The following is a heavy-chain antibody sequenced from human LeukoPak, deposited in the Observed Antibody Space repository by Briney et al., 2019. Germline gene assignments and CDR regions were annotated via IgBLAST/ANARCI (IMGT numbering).Heavy chain of an antibody. D-gene: IGHD3-10*01. Sequence: GGSLRLSCAASGFIFSNYWMHWVRQVPGKGLVWVSRINDLGTSTNYADSVRGRFTISRDDAKNTLYLQMNSLRAEDTAVYYCARGGGAYYFDYWGRGTLVTVSS. J-gene: IGHJ4*02. V-gene: IGHV3-74*01. CDR3: ARGGGAYYFDY. CDR1: GFIFSNYW. CDR2: INDLGTST.